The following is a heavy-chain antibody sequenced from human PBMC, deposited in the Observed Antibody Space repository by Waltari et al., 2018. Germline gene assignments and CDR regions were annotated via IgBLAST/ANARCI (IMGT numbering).Heavy chain of an antibody. J-gene: IGHJ6*02. V-gene: IGHV1-3*01. D-gene: IGHD2-15*01. CDR1: GYTFTSYA. Sequence: QVQLVQSGAEVKKPGASVKVSCKASGYTFTSYAMHWVRQAPGQRLEWMGWINAGNGNTKYSQKLQGRVTITRDTSASTAYMELSSLRSEDTAVYYCARWCSGGSCYYYYYGMDVWGQGTTVTVSS. CDR3: ARWCSGGSCYYYYYGMDV. CDR2: INAGNGNT.